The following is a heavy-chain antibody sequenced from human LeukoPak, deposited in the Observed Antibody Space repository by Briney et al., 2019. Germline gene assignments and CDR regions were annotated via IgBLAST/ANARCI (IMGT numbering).Heavy chain of an antibody. CDR2: ISGSGGST. V-gene: IGHV3-23*01. J-gene: IGHJ5*02. D-gene: IGHD3-22*01. CDR1: GFTFSSYA. CDR3: AKAITYYYDSSGLAP. Sequence: PGGSLRLSCAASGFTFSSYAMSWVRQAPGKGLEWVSAISGSGGSTYYADSVKGRLTISRDNSKNTLYLQMNSLRAEDTAVYYCAKAITYYYDSSGLAPWGQGTLVTVSS.